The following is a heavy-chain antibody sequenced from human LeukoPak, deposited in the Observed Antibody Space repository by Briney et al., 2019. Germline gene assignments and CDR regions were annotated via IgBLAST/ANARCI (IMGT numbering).Heavy chain of an antibody. Sequence: GGSLRLSCAASGFGMNWVRQAPGKGLEWVSSISSNSDYIDYADSVKGRFTISRDKAKNSVYLQMNSLRAEDTAVYYCARDREMVRGIIRSTFDFWGQGTLVTVSS. CDR3: ARDREMVRGIIRSTFDF. CDR1: GFG. V-gene: IGHV3-21*01. CDR2: ISSNSDYI. D-gene: IGHD3-10*01. J-gene: IGHJ4*02.